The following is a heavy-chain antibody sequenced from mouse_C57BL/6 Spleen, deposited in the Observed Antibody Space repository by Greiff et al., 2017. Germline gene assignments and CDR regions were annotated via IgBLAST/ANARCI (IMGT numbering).Heavy chain of an antibody. D-gene: IGHD1-1*01. Sequence: EVKLQESGPELVKPGASVKISCKASGYSFTGYYMNWVKQSPEKSLEWIGEINPSTGGTTSNQKFKAKATLTVDKSSSTASMQLSSLTSEDAAVYYCARSNYYGSSYGFAYWGQGTLVTVSA. V-gene: IGHV1-42*01. CDR2: INPSTGGT. J-gene: IGHJ3*01. CDR1: GYSFTGYY. CDR3: ARSNYYGSSYGFAY.